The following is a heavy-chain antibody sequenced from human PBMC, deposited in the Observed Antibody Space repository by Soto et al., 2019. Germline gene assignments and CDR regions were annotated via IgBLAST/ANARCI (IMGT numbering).Heavy chain of an antibody. CDR1: GFAFRSHA. CDR2: ISSDGTTK. D-gene: IGHD6-25*01. V-gene: IGHV3-30*14. J-gene: IGHJ5*02. Sequence: GGSLRLSCTASGFAFRSHAMQWVRQAPGKGLEWVAVISSDGTTKYVADSLKGRFTISRDNFANTMSLQTNNLRPEDTALYYCARSSVHIAAAGRLDLWGPGTLVTVSS. CDR3: ARSSVHIAAAGRLDL.